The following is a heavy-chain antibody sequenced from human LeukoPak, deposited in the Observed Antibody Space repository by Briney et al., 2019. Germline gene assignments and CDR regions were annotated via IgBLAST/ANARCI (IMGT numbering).Heavy chain of an antibody. J-gene: IGHJ4*02. Sequence: SETLSLTFAGYGGSLSGYYWHWIRQPPGKGVDGVGLIYHSGSTNYNPSLKSRVTISVDTSKNQFYLQLSSVTAADTAVYYCARVTVVPAAIASSSVDYWGRGTLVTVSS. CDR2: IYHSGST. CDR3: ARVTVVPAAIASSSVDY. V-gene: IGHV4-34*01. CDR1: GGSLSGYY. D-gene: IGHD2-2*01.